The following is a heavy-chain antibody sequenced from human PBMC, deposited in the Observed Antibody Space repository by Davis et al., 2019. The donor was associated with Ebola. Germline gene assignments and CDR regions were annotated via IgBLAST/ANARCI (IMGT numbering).Heavy chain of an antibody. D-gene: IGHD4-23*01. J-gene: IGHJ4*02. CDR3: ARAFESHTTRWTWFFDF. CDR1: GFAFDDYA. CDR2: ITWNGRDL. Sequence: SLKISCAASGFAFDDYAMHWVRQAPGKGLEWVSGITWNGRDLRYADSVKGRFTISRDNTKNSLFLQMSRLRPGDTAFYFCARAFESHTTRWTWFFDFWGRGTLVSVSS. V-gene: IGHV3-9*01.